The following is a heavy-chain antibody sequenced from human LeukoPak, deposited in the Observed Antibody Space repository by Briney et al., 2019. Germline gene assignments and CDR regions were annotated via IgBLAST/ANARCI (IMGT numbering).Heavy chain of an antibody. CDR3: ARVGGCRGGSCWSRWFDP. J-gene: IGHJ5*02. D-gene: IGHD2-15*01. Sequence: SETLSLTCTVSGGSISTYYWSWIRQPPGKGLEWIGYIYYSGSTNYNPSLKSRVTILVDTSKNQFSLKLSSVTAADTAVYYCARVGGCRGGSCWSRWFDPWGRGTLVTVSS. CDR2: IYYSGST. CDR1: GGSISTYY. V-gene: IGHV4-59*01.